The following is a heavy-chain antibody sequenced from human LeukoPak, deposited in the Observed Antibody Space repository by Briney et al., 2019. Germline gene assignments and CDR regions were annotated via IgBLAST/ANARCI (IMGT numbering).Heavy chain of an antibody. Sequence: GGSLRLSCAASGFTVSSNYMSWVRQAPGKGLEWVSVIYGGGSTYYADSVKGGCTIYRDNSKNKLQLLMKNLRAEDEADDYFGGDSRRLGKGARGFDYWGQGTLVTVSS. CDR1: GFTVSSNY. CDR3: GGDSRRLGKGARGFDY. D-gene: IGHD6-19*01. J-gene: IGHJ4*02. CDR2: IYGGGST. V-gene: IGHV3-53*01.